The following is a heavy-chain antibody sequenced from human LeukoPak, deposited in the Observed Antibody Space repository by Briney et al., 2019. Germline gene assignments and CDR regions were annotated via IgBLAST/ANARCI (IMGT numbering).Heavy chain of an antibody. CDR3: AKSYYDFWSGYYQTFDY. J-gene: IGHJ4*02. Sequence: GSLRLSCAASGFTFDDYGMSWVRQAPGKGLEWVAVISYDRSNKYYADSVKGRFTISRDNSKNTLYLQMNSLRAEDTAVYYCAKSYYDFWSGYYQTFDYWGQGTLVTVSS. D-gene: IGHD3-3*01. CDR1: GFTFDDYG. CDR2: ISYDRSNK. V-gene: IGHV3-30*18.